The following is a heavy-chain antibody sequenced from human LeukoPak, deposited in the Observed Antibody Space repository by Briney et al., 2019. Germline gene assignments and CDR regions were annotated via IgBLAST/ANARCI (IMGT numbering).Heavy chain of an antibody. V-gene: IGHV1-2*02. J-gene: IGHJ6*02. CDR2: INPNSGGT. Sequence: ASVKVSCKASGYTFTGYYMHWVRQAPGQGLEWMGWINPNSGGTNYAQKLQGRVTMTRDTSISTAYMELSRMRSDDTAVYYCSRYLGATQYYYGMDVWGQGTTVTVSS. CDR3: SRYLGATQYYYGMDV. D-gene: IGHD1-26*01. CDR1: GYTFTGYY.